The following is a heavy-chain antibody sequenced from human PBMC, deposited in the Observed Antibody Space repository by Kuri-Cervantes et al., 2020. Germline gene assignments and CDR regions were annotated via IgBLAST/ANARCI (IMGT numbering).Heavy chain of an antibody. CDR1: GYTFTSYG. J-gene: IGHJ4*02. D-gene: IGHD6-19*01. CDR3: ATSSSGRFDY. Sequence: SVKVSCKASGYTFTSYGISWVRQAPGQGLEWMGGIIPIFGTANYAQKFQGRVTITTDESTSTAYMELSSLRSDDTAVYYCATSSSGRFDYWGQGTLVTVSS. V-gene: IGHV1-69*05. CDR2: IIPIFGTA.